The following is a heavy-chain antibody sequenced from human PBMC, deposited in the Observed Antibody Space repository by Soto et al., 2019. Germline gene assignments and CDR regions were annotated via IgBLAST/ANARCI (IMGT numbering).Heavy chain of an antibody. D-gene: IGHD2-21*02. Sequence: QVQLQESGPGLVKPSETLSLTCIVSGASISSYSWTWIRQPPGRGLEWIGYIYYSGRSKYNASLESRVTMSVETSKNQFSLNLNSVTAADTAVYYCARVSMRNPKSDWRDGCFDPWGQGTLVTVSS. CDR1: GASISSYS. V-gene: IGHV4-59*01. J-gene: IGHJ5*02. CDR2: IYYSGRS. CDR3: ARVSMRNPKSDWRDGCFDP.